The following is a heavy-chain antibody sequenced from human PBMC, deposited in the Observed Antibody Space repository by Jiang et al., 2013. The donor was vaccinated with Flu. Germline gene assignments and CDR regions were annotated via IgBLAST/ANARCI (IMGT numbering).Heavy chain of an antibody. CDR2: ISSSSSYI. Sequence: LVKPGGSLRLSCAASGFTFSSYSMNWVRQAPGKGLEWVSSISSSSSYIYYADSVKGRFTISRDNAKNSLYLQMNSLRAEDTAVYYCARGIAAAGKGHYWGQGTLVTVSS. CDR1: GFTFSSYS. J-gene: IGHJ4*02. CDR3: ARGIAAAGKGHY. D-gene: IGHD6-13*01. V-gene: IGHV3-21*01.